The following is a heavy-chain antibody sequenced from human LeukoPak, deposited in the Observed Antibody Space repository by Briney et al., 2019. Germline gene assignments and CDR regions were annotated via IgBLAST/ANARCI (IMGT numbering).Heavy chain of an antibody. Sequence: ASVEVSCKASGNIFTGYYMHWVRQAPGQGLEWMGWINPNSGGTNYAQKFQGRVTMTRDTSISTAYMELSRLRSDDTAIYYCARDVTTMTTAGWYFDLWGRGTLVTVSS. D-gene: IGHD4-17*01. CDR3: ARDVTTMTTAGWYFDL. V-gene: IGHV1-2*02. J-gene: IGHJ2*01. CDR1: GNIFTGYY. CDR2: INPNSGGT.